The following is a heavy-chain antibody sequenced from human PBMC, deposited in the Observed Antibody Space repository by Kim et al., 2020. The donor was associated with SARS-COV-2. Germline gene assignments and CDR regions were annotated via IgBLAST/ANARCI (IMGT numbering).Heavy chain of an antibody. CDR3: ATTESSGGSCYSD. V-gene: IGHV3-30*02. J-gene: IGHJ4*02. D-gene: IGHD2-15*01. Sequence: YADSVKGRFTISRDNSKNTLYLQMNSLRAEDTAVYYWATTESSGGSCYSDWGQGTLVTVSS.